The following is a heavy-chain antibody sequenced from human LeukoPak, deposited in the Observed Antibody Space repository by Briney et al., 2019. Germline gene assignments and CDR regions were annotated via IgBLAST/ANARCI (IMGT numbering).Heavy chain of an antibody. D-gene: IGHD3-22*01. Sequence: GGSLRLSCAASGFTFSSYSMNWVRQAPGKGLEWVSFISSSSSYIYYADSVKGRFTISRDNAKNSLYLQMNSLRAEDTAVYYCARDLLDDSSGYYYGPERPPIDYWGQGTLVTVSS. V-gene: IGHV3-21*01. CDR2: ISSSSSYI. J-gene: IGHJ4*02. CDR3: ARDLLDDSSGYYYGPERPPIDY. CDR1: GFTFSSYS.